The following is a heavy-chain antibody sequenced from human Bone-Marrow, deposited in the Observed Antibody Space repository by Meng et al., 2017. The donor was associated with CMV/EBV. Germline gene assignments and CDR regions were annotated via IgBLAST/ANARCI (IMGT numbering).Heavy chain of an antibody. CDR2: IRYDGGDK. Sequence: GEFLKISCAASGFIFSSYGMHWVRQAPGKGLEWVAFIRYDGGDKYYADSVKGRFTISRDNSKNTLYLQMNSLRADDTAVYYCARDRYGSSAHYYYYYGMDVWGQGTTVTVSS. CDR3: ARDRYGSSAHYYYYYGMDV. CDR1: GFIFSSYG. V-gene: IGHV3-30*02. J-gene: IGHJ6*02. D-gene: IGHD6-6*01.